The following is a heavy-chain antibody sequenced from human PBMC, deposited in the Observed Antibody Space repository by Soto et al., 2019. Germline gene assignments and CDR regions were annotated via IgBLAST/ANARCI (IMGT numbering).Heavy chain of an antibody. Sequence: SVKVSCKVSRGTFSSYTINWVRQAPGQGLEWMGRIIPILGITNYAQKFQGRVTITADKSTSIAYMELSSLRSEDTAVYYCAKVPYYDILTGYPPPYYDMDVWGQGTTVTVSS. D-gene: IGHD3-9*01. CDR3: AKVPYYDILTGYPPPYYDMDV. CDR1: RGTFSSYT. CDR2: IIPILGIT. J-gene: IGHJ6*02. V-gene: IGHV1-69*02.